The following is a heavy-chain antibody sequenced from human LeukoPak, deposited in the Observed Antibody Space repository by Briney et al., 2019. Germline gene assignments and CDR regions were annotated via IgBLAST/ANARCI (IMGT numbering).Heavy chain of an antibody. Sequence: SETLSLTCTVSGGSINSDDSYWTWIRQPPGKGLEWIGYIYYSGSTYYNLSLKSRVTISLDTSKNQFSLKLASMTAADTAMYYCARGFYDILTGGSEHFQHWGQGTLVTVSS. J-gene: IGHJ1*01. CDR2: IYYSGST. CDR1: GGSINSDDSY. V-gene: IGHV4-30-4*01. D-gene: IGHD3-9*01. CDR3: ARGFYDILTGGSEHFQH.